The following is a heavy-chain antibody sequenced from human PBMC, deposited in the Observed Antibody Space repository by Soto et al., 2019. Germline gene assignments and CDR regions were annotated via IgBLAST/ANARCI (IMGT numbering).Heavy chain of an antibody. J-gene: IGHJ4*02. Sequence: QVQLVQSGAEVKKPGASVKVSCKASGYTFTSYGISWVRQAPGQGLEWRGWISAYNGNTNYAQKLQGRVTMTTDTSTSTAYMELRSLRTDDTAVYYCARLETYYYGSGSYQIAYWGQGTLVTVSS. CDR1: GYTFTSYG. CDR3: ARLETYYYGSGSYQIAY. V-gene: IGHV1-18*01. D-gene: IGHD3-10*01. CDR2: ISAYNGNT.